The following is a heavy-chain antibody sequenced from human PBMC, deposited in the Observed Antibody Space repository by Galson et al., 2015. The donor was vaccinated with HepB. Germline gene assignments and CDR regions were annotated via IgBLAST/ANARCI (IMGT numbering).Heavy chain of an antibody. D-gene: IGHD3-22*01. CDR1: GFTFSSYA. J-gene: IGHJ6*02. CDR3: ARTYYYDSSGYYPYYYGMDV. V-gene: IGHV3-30-3*01. CDR2: ISYDGSNK. Sequence: SLRLSCAASGFTFSSYAMHWVRQAPGKGLEWVAVISYDGSNKYYADSVKGRFTISRDNSKNTLYLQMNSLRAEDTAVYYCARTYYYDSSGYYPYYYGMDVWGQGTTVTVSS.